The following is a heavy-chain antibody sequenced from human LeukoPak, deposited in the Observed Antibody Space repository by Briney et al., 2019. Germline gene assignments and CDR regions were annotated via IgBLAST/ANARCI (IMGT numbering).Heavy chain of an antibody. CDR1: GDSISSSSYY. J-gene: IGHJ4*02. D-gene: IGHD3-9*01. CDR3: ASSTRYFDWLLSSGQLFDY. CDR2: IYYSGST. Sequence: PSETLSLTCTVSGDSISSSSYYWGRIRQPPGKGLVCIGSIYYSGSTHYNPSLKSRVTISVDTSKNQFSLKLSSVTAADTAVYYCASSTRYFDWLLSSGQLFDYWGQGTLVTVSS. V-gene: IGHV4-39*01.